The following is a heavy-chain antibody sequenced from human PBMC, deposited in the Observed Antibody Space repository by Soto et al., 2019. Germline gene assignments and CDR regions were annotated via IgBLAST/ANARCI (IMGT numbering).Heavy chain of an antibody. CDR1: GYTFTSYY. V-gene: IGHV1-46*01. D-gene: IGHD2-2*01. Sequence: ASVKVSCKASGYTFTSYYMHWVRQAPGQGLEWMGIINPSGGSTSYAQKFQGRVTMTRDTSTSTVYMELSSLGSEDTAVYYCARTIVVVPAASPYYYYYGMDVWGQGTTVTVSS. J-gene: IGHJ6*02. CDR3: ARTIVVVPAASPYYYYYGMDV. CDR2: INPSGGST.